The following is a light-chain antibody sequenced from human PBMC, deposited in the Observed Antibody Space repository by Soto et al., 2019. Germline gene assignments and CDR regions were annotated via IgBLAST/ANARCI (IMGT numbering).Light chain of an antibody. CDR1: QSISSW. CDR2: EVS. J-gene: IGKJ1*01. V-gene: IGKV1-5*03. Sequence: DIQMTQSPSTLSASVGDRVTITCRASQSISSWLAWYQQKPGKAPKLLIYEVSTLKSGVPSRFSGSGSGTEFTLTISSLQPDDSATYYCQQYNSFGQGTKVDI. CDR3: QQYNS.